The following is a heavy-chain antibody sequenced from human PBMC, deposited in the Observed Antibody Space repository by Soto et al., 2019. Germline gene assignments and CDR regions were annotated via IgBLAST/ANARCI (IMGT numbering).Heavy chain of an antibody. Sequence: VQLVESGGGVVQPGRSLRLSCAASGFTFSSYGIHWVRQAPGKGLEWVAVISYDGSNKYYADSVKGRFTISRDNSKNTLYLQMNSLRAEDTAVYYCAKDHYDTLTGYYGPDYWGQGTLVTVPS. V-gene: IGHV3-30*18. J-gene: IGHJ4*02. D-gene: IGHD3-9*01. CDR2: ISYDGSNK. CDR3: AKDHYDTLTGYYGPDY. CDR1: GFTFSSYG.